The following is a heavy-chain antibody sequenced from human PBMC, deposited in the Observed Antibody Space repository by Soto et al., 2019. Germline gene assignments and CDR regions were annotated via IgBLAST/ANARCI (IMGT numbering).Heavy chain of an antibody. J-gene: IGHJ3*01. CDR2: ISAYNGNT. D-gene: IGHD5-12*01. CDR3: AWDSSGYPGS. CDR1: GYTFTSYG. Sequence: QVQLVQSGAEVKKPGASVKVSCKASGYTFTSYGISWGRQAPGQGLEGMGWISAYNGNTNHAQKPKGRVTMTTDTSTSTADLGLRSLRSDDTAAYYWAWDSSGYPGSWGQGTMVTVSS. V-gene: IGHV1-18*01.